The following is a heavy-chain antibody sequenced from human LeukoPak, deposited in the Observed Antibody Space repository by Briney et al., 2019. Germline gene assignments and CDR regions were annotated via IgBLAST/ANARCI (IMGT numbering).Heavy chain of an antibody. V-gene: IGHV4-34*01. CDR1: GGSFSRYY. D-gene: IGHD5-24*01. Sequence: SETLSLTCAVYGGSFSRYYWSWIRQSPGKGLEWIAEIDHRGDTNYNPSVKSRVTISVDTSKNQFSRKMRPLSAADTALYYCARGATISETGYFDFWGQGTLVTVSS. CDR2: IDHRGDT. CDR3: ARGATISETGYFDF. J-gene: IGHJ4*03.